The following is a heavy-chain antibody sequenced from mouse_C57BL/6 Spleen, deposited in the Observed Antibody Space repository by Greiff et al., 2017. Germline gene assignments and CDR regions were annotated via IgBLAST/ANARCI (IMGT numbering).Heavy chain of an antibody. J-gene: IGHJ3*01. D-gene: IGHD2-4*01. CDR2: ISSGSSTI. V-gene: IGHV5-17*01. CDR3: ARVYDYDRNWFAY. CDR1: GFTFSDYG. Sequence: EVKLVESGGGLVKPGGSLKLSCAASGFTFSDYGMHWVRQAPEKGLEWVAYISSGSSTIYYADTVKGRFTISRDNAKNTLFLQMTSLRSEDTAMYYCARVYDYDRNWFAYWGQGTLVTVSA.